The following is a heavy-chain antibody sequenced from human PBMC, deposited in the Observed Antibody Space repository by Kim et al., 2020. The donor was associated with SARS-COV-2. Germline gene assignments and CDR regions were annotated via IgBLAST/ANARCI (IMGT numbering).Heavy chain of an antibody. J-gene: IGHJ4*02. CDR3: AKEHWGAGY. V-gene: IGHV3-7*04. CDR2: GRVT. D-gene: IGHD7-27*01. Sequence: GRVTHYGDAVKGRVTISRDSEQTSLYVQRNSLRVEDTAVYYCAKEHWGAGYWGQGTLVTVSS.